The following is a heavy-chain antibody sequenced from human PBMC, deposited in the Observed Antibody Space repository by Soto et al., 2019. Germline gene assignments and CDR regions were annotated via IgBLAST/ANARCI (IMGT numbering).Heavy chain of an antibody. CDR1: GFTFSGHY. D-gene: IGHD2-21*02. J-gene: IGHJ4*02. V-gene: IGHV3-72*01. CDR2: IRNKPNGHTT. CDR3: STTVITAPLFEY. Sequence: PGGSLRLSCEGSGFTFSGHYMDWVRQAPGKGLEWLGRIRNKPNGHTTAYAASVKGRFTISRDDSKNLVYLQMNSLKSEHTALYYCSTTVITAPLFEYWGQGTLVAVSS.